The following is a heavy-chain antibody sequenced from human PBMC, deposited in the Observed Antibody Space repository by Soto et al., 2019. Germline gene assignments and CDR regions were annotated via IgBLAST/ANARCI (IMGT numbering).Heavy chain of an antibody. CDR3: ARHRLWFGEHSFDY. CDR1: GGSISSYY. D-gene: IGHD3-10*01. CDR2: IYYSGST. J-gene: IGHJ4*02. V-gene: IGHV4-59*01. Sequence: SETLSLTCTVSGGSISSYYWSWIRQPPGKGLEWIGYIYYSGSTNYNPSLKSRVTISVDTSKNQFSLKLSSVTAADTAVYYCARHRLWFGEHSFDYWGQGTLVTVSS.